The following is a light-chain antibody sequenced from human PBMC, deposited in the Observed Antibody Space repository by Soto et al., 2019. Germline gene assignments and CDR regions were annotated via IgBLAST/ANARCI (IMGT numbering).Light chain of an antibody. CDR2: AAS. CDR3: QQGNSFPLT. V-gene: IGKV1-12*01. CDR1: QDISSW. J-gene: IGKJ4*01. Sequence: DIQMTQSPSSVSASVGDRVTITCRASQDISSWLAWFQQKPGNAPKLLFYAASSLQIGVPSRFSGSGSGTDFTLTIISLQPQDYATYYCQQGNSFPLTFGGGTKVAIK.